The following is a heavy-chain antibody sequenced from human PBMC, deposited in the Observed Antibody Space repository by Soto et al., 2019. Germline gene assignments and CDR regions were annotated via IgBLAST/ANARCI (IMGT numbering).Heavy chain of an antibody. V-gene: IGHV3-23*01. CDR3: AKGADSSSSRFDY. D-gene: IGHD6-6*01. CDR1: GFTFSSYA. Sequence: GGSLRLSCAASGFTFSSYAMSWVRQAPGKGLEGVSAISGSGGSTYYADSVKGRFTISRDNSKNTLYLQMNSLRAEDTAVYYGAKGADSSSSRFDYWGQGTLVTVSS. CDR2: ISGSGGST. J-gene: IGHJ4*02.